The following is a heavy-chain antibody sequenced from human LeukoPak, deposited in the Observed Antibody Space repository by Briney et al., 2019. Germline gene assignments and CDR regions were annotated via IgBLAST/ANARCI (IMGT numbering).Heavy chain of an antibody. D-gene: IGHD6-19*01. CDR1: GGSVSSGSYY. CDR3: ARSIAVAGNFDY. J-gene: IGHJ4*02. V-gene: IGHV4-61*01. CDR2: IYYSGST. Sequence: PSETLSLTCTVSGGSVSSGSYYWSWIRQPPGKGLEWIGYIYYSGSTNYNPSLKSRVTISVDTSKNQYSLKLSSVTAADTAVYYGARSIAVAGNFDYWGQGTLVTVSS.